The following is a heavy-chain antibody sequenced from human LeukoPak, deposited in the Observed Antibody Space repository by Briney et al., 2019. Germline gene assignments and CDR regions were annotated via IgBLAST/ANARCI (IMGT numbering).Heavy chain of an antibody. CDR3: ARGSDTAMDYYYYGMDV. V-gene: IGHV3-48*03. CDR1: GFTFSSYE. CDR2: ISSSGSTI. Sequence: GGSLRLSCAASGFTFSSYEMNWVRQAPGKGLEWVSYISSSGSTIYYADSVKGRFTISRDNANNSLYLQMNSLRAEDTAVYYCARGSDTAMDYYYYGMDVWGQGTTVTVSS. J-gene: IGHJ6*02. D-gene: IGHD5-18*01.